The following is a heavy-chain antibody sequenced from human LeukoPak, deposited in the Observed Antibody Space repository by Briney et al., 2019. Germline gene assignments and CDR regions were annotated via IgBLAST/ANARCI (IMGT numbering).Heavy chain of an antibody. Sequence: GGSLRLSCAASGFTLSGYWMTWVRQAPGKGLEWVANINQEGSEKYYVDSVKGRFTISRDNAKNSLYLQMNSLRAEDTAVYYCARAQRPDYDILTGYYPYYYYYMDVWGKGTTVTVSS. D-gene: IGHD3-9*01. J-gene: IGHJ6*03. V-gene: IGHV3-7*01. CDR3: ARAQRPDYDILTGYYPYYYYYMDV. CDR1: GFTLSGYW. CDR2: INQEGSEK.